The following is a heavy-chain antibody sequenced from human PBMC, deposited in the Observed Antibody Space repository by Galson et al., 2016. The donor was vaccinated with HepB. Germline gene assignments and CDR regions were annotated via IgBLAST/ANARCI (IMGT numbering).Heavy chain of an antibody. CDR3: SRGRLRNELSMYL. D-gene: IGHD2/OR15-2a*01. CDR1: GGSISSGNYY. CDR2: IYSSGST. Sequence: TLSLTCTVSGGSISSGNYYWSWIRQPAGKGLEWIGRIYSSGSTNYNPSLKSRVTISLDTSKNQFSLKVTSVTAADPAVNYCSRGRLRNELSMYLWGQGPQVTVPS. V-gene: IGHV4-61*02. J-gene: IGHJ5*02.